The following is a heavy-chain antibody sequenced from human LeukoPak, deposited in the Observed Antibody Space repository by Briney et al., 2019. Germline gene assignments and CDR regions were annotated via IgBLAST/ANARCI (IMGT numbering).Heavy chain of an antibody. J-gene: IGHJ4*02. CDR2: INPGNGDT. CDR1: GYTFTGYY. V-gene: IGHV1-3*03. Sequence: GASAKVSCKASGYTFTGYYMHWVRQAPGQGLEWMGCINPGNGDTKYSQEFQGRVTITRDTSATTAYMELSSLRSDDMAVYYCTLYNYWGQGTLVTVSS. D-gene: IGHD2-2*02. CDR3: TLYNY.